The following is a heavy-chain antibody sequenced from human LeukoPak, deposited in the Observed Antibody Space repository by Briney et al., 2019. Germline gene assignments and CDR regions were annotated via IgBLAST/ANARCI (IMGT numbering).Heavy chain of an antibody. J-gene: IGHJ4*02. CDR3: AKTNGYYDL. D-gene: IGHD3-22*01. CDR2: ISGSGDKT. Sequence: GGSLRLSCAASGFTFSSNGMSWVRKAPGKGLEWVSSISGSGDKTYYADSVKGRFTISRDNSKSTMYLQMNSLRDEDTAVYHCAKTNGYYDLWGQGTLVIVSS. CDR1: GFTFSSNG. V-gene: IGHV3-23*01.